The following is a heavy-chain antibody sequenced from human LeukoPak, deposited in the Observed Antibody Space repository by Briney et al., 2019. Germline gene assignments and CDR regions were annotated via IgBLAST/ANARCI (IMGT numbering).Heavy chain of an antibody. V-gene: IGHV3-74*01. D-gene: IGHD3-22*01. J-gene: IGHJ3*02. Sequence: GGSLRLSCAASGFTFSDYWMHWDRQAPGKGLVWVARINGDGSSTTYVESVRGRFTISRNNSKNTLYLQMNSLGAEDTAVYYCAKEMVRYYDSSGYHQDAFDIWGQGTMVTVSS. CDR3: AKEMVRYYDSSGYHQDAFDI. CDR1: GFTFSDYW. CDR2: INGDGSST.